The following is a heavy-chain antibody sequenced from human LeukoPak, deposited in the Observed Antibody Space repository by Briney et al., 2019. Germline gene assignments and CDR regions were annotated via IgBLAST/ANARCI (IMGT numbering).Heavy chain of an antibody. CDR3: ARDQEWPLPHYFDY. CDR2: ISTSSTTI. Sequence: GGSLRLSCTASTFTLNNYWMSWVRQAPGKGLEWVSYISTSSTTIYYADSVKGRFTISRDNAKNSLYLQMNSLRDEDTAVYYCARDQEWPLPHYFDYWGQGTLVTVSS. D-gene: IGHD3-3*01. CDR1: TFTLNNYW. V-gene: IGHV3-48*02. J-gene: IGHJ4*02.